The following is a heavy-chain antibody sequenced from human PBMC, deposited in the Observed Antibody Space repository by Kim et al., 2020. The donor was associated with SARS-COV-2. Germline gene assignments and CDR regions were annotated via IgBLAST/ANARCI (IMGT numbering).Heavy chain of an antibody. CDR1: GGSISSYY. CDR3: ARVGGSSFQTWWYFDY. V-gene: IGHV4-59*13. Sequence: SETLSLTCTVSGGSISSYYWSWIRQPPGKGLEWIGYIYYSGSTNYNPSLKSRVTISVDTSKNQFSLKLSSVTAADTAVYYCARVGGSSFQTWWYFDYWGQGTLVTVSS. CDR2: IYYSGST. D-gene: IGHD6-6*01. J-gene: IGHJ4*02.